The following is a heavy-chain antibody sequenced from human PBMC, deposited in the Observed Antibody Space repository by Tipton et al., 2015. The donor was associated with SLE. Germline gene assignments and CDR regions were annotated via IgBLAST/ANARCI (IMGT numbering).Heavy chain of an antibody. CDR3: ARRRYSSSSRPYWYFDL. V-gene: IGHV4-30-2*01. D-gene: IGHD6-6*01. CDR1: GGSISSGGYS. J-gene: IGHJ2*01. CDR2: VYHSGST. Sequence: TLSLTCAVSGGSISSGGYSWSWIRQPPGKGLEWIGYVYHSGSTYYNPSLKSRVTISVDTSKNQFSLKLSSVTAADTAVYYCARRRYSSSSRPYWYFDLWGRGTLVTVSS.